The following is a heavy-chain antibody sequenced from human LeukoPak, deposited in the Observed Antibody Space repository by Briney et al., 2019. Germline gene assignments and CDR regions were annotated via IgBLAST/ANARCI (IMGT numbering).Heavy chain of an antibody. CDR3: AKDLVWFGEFVFDY. J-gene: IGHJ4*02. V-gene: IGHV3-23*01. CDR2: ISGSGGST. Sequence: PGGSLRLSCAASGFTFSSYAINWLRQAPGKGLVWVSAISGSGGSTYYADSVKGRFTISRDNSKNTLYLQMNSLRVEDTAVYFCAKDLVWFGEFVFDYWGQGTLVTVSS. CDR1: GFTFSSYA. D-gene: IGHD3-10*01.